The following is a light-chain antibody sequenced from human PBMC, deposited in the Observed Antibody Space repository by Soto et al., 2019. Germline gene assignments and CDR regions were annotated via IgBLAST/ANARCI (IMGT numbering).Light chain of an antibody. CDR2: DAS. Sequence: DIQMTTSASTLSASVGDRVTLTFRASQSISRWLAWYQQKPGKAPKALIYDASTLRSGVPSRFSGGGSGTEFTLTISSLQPDDFATYYCQQYNTYSTFGQGTRLEI. CDR1: QSISRW. CDR3: QQYNTYST. V-gene: IGKV1-5*01. J-gene: IGKJ5*01.